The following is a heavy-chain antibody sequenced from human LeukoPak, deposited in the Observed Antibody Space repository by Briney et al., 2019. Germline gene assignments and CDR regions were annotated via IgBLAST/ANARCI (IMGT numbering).Heavy chain of an antibody. V-gene: IGHV4-31*03. J-gene: IGHJ2*01. CDR3: ARDLGTTDSRRHWYFDL. Sequence: PSEAPSLTCTVSGDSLGSGDYYWNWIRQHPEKGLEWIGYIYHSGSPYYNPSLKSRTSISIDTSKNQVSLKLASVTVADTAVYFCARDLGTTDSRRHWYFDLWGLGTLVTVSS. D-gene: IGHD4-11*01. CDR1: GDSLGSGDYY. CDR2: IYHSGSP.